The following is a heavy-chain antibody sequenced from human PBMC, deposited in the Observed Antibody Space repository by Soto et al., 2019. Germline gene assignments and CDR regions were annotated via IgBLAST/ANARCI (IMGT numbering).Heavy chain of an antibody. CDR2: ISAYNGNT. V-gene: IGHV1-18*01. CDR1: GYTFTSYH. CDR3: ARDCPPRRE. Sequence: QVQLVQSGAEVKKPGASVKVSCKASGYTFTSYHITWVRQAPGQGLEWMGWISAYNGNTNYAQKLQGRVTMTTDTSTSTAYVEPGGLCCAGTAGYFCARDCPPRREGGQGTLVTVSP. J-gene: IGHJ4*02.